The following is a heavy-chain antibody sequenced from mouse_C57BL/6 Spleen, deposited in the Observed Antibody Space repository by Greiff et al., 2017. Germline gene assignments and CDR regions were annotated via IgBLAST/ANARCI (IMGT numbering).Heavy chain of an antibody. CDR1: GFTFSNYW. D-gene: IGHD3-2*02. V-gene: IGHV6-3*01. J-gene: IGHJ3*01. Sequence: EVKLMESGGGLVQPGGSMKLSCVASGFTFSNYWMNWVRQSPEKGLEWVAQIRLKSDNYATHYAESVKGRFTISRDDSKSSVYLQMNNLRAEDTGIYYCTKTAQASFAYWGQGTLVTVSA. CDR3: TKTAQASFAY. CDR2: IRLKSDNYAT.